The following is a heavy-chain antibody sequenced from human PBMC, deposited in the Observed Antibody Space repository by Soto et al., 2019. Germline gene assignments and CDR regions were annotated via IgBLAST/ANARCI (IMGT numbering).Heavy chain of an antibody. V-gene: IGHV4-59*01. D-gene: IGHD6-6*01. CDR3: ASMAARWWFDP. CDR1: GGSISSYY. J-gene: IGHJ5*02. Sequence: LSLTCTVSGGSISSYYWSWIRQPPGKGREWIGYIYYSGSTNYNPSLKSRVTISVDTSKNQFSLKLSSVTAADTAVYYCASMAARWWFDPWGQGTLVTVSS. CDR2: IYYSGST.